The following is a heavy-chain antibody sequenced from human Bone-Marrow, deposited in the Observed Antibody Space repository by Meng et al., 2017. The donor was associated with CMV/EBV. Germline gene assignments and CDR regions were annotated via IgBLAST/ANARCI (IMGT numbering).Heavy chain of an antibody. CDR1: GYEFGNYW. D-gene: IGHD3-3*01. CDR3: ASGASHYDFWSAYYGNKPFDY. J-gene: IGHJ4*02. CDR2: IYPGDPET. V-gene: IGHV5-51*01. Sequence: GESLKISCEGSGYEFGNYWIAWVRQKPGKGLEWMGIIYPGDPETRYSPSFQGLITISAVESTSTAYLNRRSLKTSDSAIYYCASGASHYDFWSAYYGNKPFDYWGQGTLVTVSS.